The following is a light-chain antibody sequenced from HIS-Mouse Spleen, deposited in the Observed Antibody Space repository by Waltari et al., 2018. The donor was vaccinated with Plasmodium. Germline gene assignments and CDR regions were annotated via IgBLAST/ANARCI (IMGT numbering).Light chain of an antibody. CDR2: KAS. J-gene: IGKJ1*01. CDR3: QQYNSYSWT. V-gene: IGKV1-5*03. CDR1: QSISSG. Sequence: DIQMTQSPSTLSASVGDRVTITCRASQSISSGLAWYQQKPGKAPKLLISKASSLESGVPSRFSGSGAGTEFTLTISSLQPDDFATYYCQQYNSYSWTFGQGTKVEIK.